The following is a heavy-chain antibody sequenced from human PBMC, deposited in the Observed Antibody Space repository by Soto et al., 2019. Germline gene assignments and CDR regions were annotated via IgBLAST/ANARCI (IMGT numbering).Heavy chain of an antibody. Sequence: SETLSLTCSVSGGSVNSDGYYWSWIRQHPGQGLEWIGYIYYGASPYYIPSLRSRLSISIDTSKNQFSLRLSSVTAADTAVYYCMATVATGESGFPYWGQGTLVTVSS. CDR1: GGSVNSDGYY. CDR2: IYYGASP. V-gene: IGHV4-31*03. D-gene: IGHD6-25*01. CDR3: MATVATGESGFPY. J-gene: IGHJ4*02.